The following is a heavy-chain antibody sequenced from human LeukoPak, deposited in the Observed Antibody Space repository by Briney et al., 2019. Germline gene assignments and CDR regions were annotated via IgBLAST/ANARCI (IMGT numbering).Heavy chain of an antibody. CDR3: ARASSSSWSPFDS. CDR1: GFIFSSYV. J-gene: IGHJ4*02. CDR2: ISYDGSNK. V-gene: IGHV3-30-3*01. Sequence: GGSLRLSCAASGFIFSSYVIHWVRQAPGKGLEWVAVISYDGSNKYYADFVKGRFTISRDNSKNTMYLQMNSLRADDTAVYYCARASSSSWSPFDSWGQGSLVTVSS. D-gene: IGHD6-13*01.